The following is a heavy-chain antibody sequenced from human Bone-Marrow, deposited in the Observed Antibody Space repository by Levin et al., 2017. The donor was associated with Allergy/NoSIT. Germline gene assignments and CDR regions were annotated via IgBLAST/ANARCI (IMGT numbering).Heavy chain of an antibody. CDR2: IYSGGST. D-gene: IGHD3-22*01. CDR3: ARGGADSSGYHY. CDR1: GFTVSSNY. V-gene: IGHV3-66*01. Sequence: SCAASGFTVSSNYMSWVRQAPGKGLEWVSVIYSGGSTYYADSVKGRFTISRDNSKNTLYLQMNSLRAEDTAVYYCARGGADSSGYHYWGQGTLVTVSS. J-gene: IGHJ4*02.